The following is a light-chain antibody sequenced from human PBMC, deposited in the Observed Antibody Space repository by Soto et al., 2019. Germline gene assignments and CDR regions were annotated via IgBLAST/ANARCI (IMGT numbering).Light chain of an antibody. CDR1: QSISSSY. CDR2: AAS. CDR3: QQYGSSSYT. Sequence: EIGVTQSPGTLSLSPGERATLSCRASQSISSSYLAWYQQKPGQAPRLLIYAASSRATGIPDRFSGSGSGTDFALTISRLEPEDFAVYYCQQYGSSSYTFGQGTQLEIK. V-gene: IGKV3-20*01. J-gene: IGKJ2*01.